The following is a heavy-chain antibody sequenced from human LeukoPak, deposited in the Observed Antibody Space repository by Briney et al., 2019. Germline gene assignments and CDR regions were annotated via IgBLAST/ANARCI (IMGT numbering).Heavy chain of an antibody. CDR1: GFTVGSQY. CDR3: ARSYSSSSGGLYFFDQ. Sequence: GGSLRLSCTASGFTVGSQYLSWVRRAPGKGLGWVSVIYNDGRTSHADSVKGRFTISRDNSKNTLYLQMNSLRVDDTAMYYCARSYSSSSGGLYFFDQWGQGTLVTVSS. D-gene: IGHD6-6*01. J-gene: IGHJ4*02. V-gene: IGHV3-53*01. CDR2: IYNDGRT.